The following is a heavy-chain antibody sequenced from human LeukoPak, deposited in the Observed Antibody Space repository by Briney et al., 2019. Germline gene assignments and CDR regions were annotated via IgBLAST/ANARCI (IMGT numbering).Heavy chain of an antibody. J-gene: IGHJ3*02. CDR2: INYSGST. CDR3: ARPTVAGTPYDAFNI. V-gene: IGHV4-39*01. D-gene: IGHD6-19*01. CDR1: GGSISSSSYY. Sequence: SETLSLTCTVSGGSISSSSYYWGWLRQPPGKVLEWIGSINYSGSTYYNPSLKSRVTISVDTSKNQFSLKLSSVTAADTAVYSCARPTVAGTPYDAFNIWGQGTMVTVSS.